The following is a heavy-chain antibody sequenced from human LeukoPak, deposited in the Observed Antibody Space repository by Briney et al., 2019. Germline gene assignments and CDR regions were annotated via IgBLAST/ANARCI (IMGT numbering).Heavy chain of an antibody. D-gene: IGHD1-26*01. CDR2: IRSKAYGGTT. V-gene: IGHV3-49*04. CDR3: TRDEIVGATNYYFDY. J-gene: IGHJ4*02. Sequence: GGSLRLSCAASGFTFSSYSMNWVRQAPGKGLEWVGFIRSKAYGGTTEYAASVKGRFTISRDDSKSIAYLQMNSLKTEDTAVYYCTRDEIVGATNYYFDYWGQGTLVTVSS. CDR1: GFTFSSYS.